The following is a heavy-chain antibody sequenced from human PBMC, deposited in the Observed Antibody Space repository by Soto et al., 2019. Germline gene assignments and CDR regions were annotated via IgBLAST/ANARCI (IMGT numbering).Heavy chain of an antibody. CDR3: ARKGGTTGTGYYYYMDV. J-gene: IGHJ6*03. V-gene: IGHV1-18*01. Sequence: GASVEGSRKALWYTLARYRIGWGRPAPGRRFEWMGWISAYNGNTNYAQKLQGRVTMTTDTSTSTAYMELRSLRSDDSAEYYCARKGGTTGTGYYYYMDVWGKGTTVTVSS. CDR2: ISAYNGNT. CDR1: WYTLARYR. D-gene: IGHD1-1*01.